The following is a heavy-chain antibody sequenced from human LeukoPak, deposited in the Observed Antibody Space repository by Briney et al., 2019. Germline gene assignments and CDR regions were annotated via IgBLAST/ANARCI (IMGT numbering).Heavy chain of an antibody. J-gene: IGHJ6*03. CDR2: ISFDASYN. CDR1: GFTFSTYA. V-gene: IGHV3-30*04. Sequence: GGSLSLSCAASGFTFSTYAMYWVRQAPGKGLEWVAGISFDASYNYSADSVKGRFTISRDNSKNTHYLHMSSLRPDDTAVYYCARGGVPYYYYYMDVWGKGTTVTVSS. CDR3: ARGGVPYYYYYMDV. D-gene: IGHD6-6*01.